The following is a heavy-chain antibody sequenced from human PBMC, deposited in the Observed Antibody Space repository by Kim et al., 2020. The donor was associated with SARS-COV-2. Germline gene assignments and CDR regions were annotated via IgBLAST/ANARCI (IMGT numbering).Heavy chain of an antibody. J-gene: IGHJ4*02. V-gene: IGHV4-39*01. CDR3: ARHYPWYSSSWYTPYYFDY. Sequence: SETLSLTCTVSGGSISSSSYYWGWIRQPPGKGLEWIGSIYYSGSTYYNPSLKSRVTISVDTSKNQFSLKLSSVTAADTAVYYCARHYPWYSSSWYTPYYFDYWGQGTLVTVSS. CDR1: GGSISSSSYY. D-gene: IGHD6-13*01. CDR2: IYYSGST.